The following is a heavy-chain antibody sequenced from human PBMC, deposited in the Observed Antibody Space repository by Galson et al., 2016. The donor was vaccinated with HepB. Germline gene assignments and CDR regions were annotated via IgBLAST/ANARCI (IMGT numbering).Heavy chain of an antibody. Sequence: SLRLSCAASGFTFSNAWMSWIRQVPGRGLEWVGRVKTKTDGETTDYTAPVKGRFSVSRDDSKSTLYLQMNSLKIEDTAVYYCTTWYYADRSDLGYWGQGALVTVSS. CDR1: GFTFSNAW. J-gene: IGHJ4*02. D-gene: IGHD3-22*01. V-gene: IGHV3-15*01. CDR2: VKTKTDGETT. CDR3: TTWYYADRSDLGY.